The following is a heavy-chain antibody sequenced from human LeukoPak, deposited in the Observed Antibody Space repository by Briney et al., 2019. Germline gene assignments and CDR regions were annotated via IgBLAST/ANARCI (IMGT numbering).Heavy chain of an antibody. D-gene: IGHD5-18*01. CDR1: GFTLSNYW. CDR3: ARDLIQLWLGGGFDY. J-gene: IGHJ4*02. V-gene: IGHV3-74*01. Sequence: GGSLRLSCAASGFTLSNYWMHWVRRAPGKGLVWVSRIYTDGSFTNYADSVKGRFTISRDNAKNTLYLQMNSLRAEDTAVYYCARDLIQLWLGGGFDYWGQGTLVTVSS. CDR2: IYTDGSFT.